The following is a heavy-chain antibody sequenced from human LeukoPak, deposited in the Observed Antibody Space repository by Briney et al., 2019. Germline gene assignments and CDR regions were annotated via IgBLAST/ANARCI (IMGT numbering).Heavy chain of an antibody. V-gene: IGHV4-39*01. Sequence: KPSETLSLTCTVSGDSVSSSSFYWGWIRQSPGKGLEWIGSIHYSGSTKYNPSLTSRVTISVDTSKDQFSLKPSSVTAADTAVYYWARRGSRTGWSYDYWGQGTPVAVST. J-gene: IGHJ4*02. CDR1: GDSVSSSSFY. D-gene: IGHD6-19*01. CDR2: IHYSGST. CDR3: ARRGSRTGWSYDY.